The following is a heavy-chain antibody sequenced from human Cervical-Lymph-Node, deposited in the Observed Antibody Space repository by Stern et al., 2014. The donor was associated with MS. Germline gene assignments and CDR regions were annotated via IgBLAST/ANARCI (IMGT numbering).Heavy chain of an antibody. D-gene: IGHD3-3*01. J-gene: IGHJ6*02. Sequence: VQLVESGAEVKKPGASVKVSCKVSGYTLTELSMHWVRQAPGKGLEWMGGFDPEDGETIYAQKFQGRVTMTGDTSTDTAYMELSSLRSEDTAVYYCATDRDDFRSGYSAPTKGYGLDVWGQGTTVTVTS. CDR2: FDPEDGET. V-gene: IGHV1-24*01. CDR3: ATDRDDFRSGYSAPTKGYGLDV. CDR1: GYTLTELS.